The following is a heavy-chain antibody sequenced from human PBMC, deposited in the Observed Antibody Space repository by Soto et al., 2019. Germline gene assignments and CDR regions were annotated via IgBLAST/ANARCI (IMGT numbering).Heavy chain of an antibody. Sequence: QMLESGGGLVQPGGSLRLSCAASGFTFGNYVVTWVRQAPGRGLEWVSAISASGDGTFYADSVRGRFTISRDNYKNTLYLEMNSLRAEDTALYFCAKDPNGDYLGAFDCWGRGAMVIVSS. J-gene: IGHJ3*01. CDR2: ISASGDGT. D-gene: IGHD4-17*01. CDR3: AKDPNGDYLGAFDC. CDR1: GFTFGNYV. V-gene: IGHV3-23*01.